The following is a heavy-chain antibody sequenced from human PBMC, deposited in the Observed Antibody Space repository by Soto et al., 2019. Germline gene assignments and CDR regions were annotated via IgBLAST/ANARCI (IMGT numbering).Heavy chain of an antibody. CDR3: ARGTHLDYYYYYGMDV. J-gene: IGHJ6*02. CDR1: GGSISSYY. V-gene: IGHV4-59*12. CDR2: IYYSGST. Sequence: PSETLSLTCTVSGGSISSYYWSWIRQPPGKGLEWIGYIYYSGSTNYNPSLKSRVTISVDTSKNQFSLKLSSVTAADTAVYYCARGTHLDYYYYYGMDVWGQGTTVTVSS.